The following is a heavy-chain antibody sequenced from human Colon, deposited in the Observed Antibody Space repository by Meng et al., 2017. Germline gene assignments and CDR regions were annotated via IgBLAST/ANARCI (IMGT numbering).Heavy chain of an antibody. CDR3: ARASTITGRAFDV. CDR2: ISTSGST. CDR1: GGSLNTYY. V-gene: IGHV4-4*07. D-gene: IGHD5-24*01. Sequence: SETLSLTCTVSGGSLNTYYLSWVRQPADKGLEWIGRISTSGSTKYTPSLESRVTMSVDTSKNILSLKLNSVTAADTAVYYCARASTITGRAFDVWGQGTMVTVSS. J-gene: IGHJ3*01.